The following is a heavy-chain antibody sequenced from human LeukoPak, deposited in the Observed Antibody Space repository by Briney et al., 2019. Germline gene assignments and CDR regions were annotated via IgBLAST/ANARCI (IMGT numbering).Heavy chain of an antibody. CDR3: ARHEREWLVDY. D-gene: IGHD6-19*01. J-gene: IGHJ4*02. CDR2: IYYSGST. CDR1: GGSISSYY. V-gene: IGHV4-59*08. Sequence: PSETLSLTCTVSGGSISSYYWSWIRQPPGKGLGWIGYIYYSGSTNYNPSLKSRVTISVDTSKNQFSLKLSSVTAADTAVYYCARHEREWLVDYWGQGTLVTVSS.